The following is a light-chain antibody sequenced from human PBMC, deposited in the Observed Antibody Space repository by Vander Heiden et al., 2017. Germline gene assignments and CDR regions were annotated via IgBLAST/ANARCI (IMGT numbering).Light chain of an antibody. CDR2: WAS. CDR3: QQYYSTPWT. Sequence: DIVMPQSPDPLAVSLGERATINCKSSQNILYSSNNKNYLAWYQQKPGQPPKLLIYWASTRESGVPDRFSGSGSGTDFTLTISSLQAEDVAVYYCQQYYSTPWTFGQGTKVEIK. V-gene: IGKV4-1*01. CDR1: QNILYSSNNKNY. J-gene: IGKJ1*01.